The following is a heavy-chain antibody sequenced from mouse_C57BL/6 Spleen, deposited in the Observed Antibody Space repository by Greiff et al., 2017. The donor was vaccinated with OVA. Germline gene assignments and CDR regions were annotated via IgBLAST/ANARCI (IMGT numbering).Heavy chain of an antibody. D-gene: IGHD3-2*02. J-gene: IGHJ4*01. CDR2: IDPSDSET. CDR1: GYTFTSYW. V-gene: IGHV1-52*01. CDR3: ARSGQLSPWAMDY. Sequence: VQLQQPGAELVRPGSSVKLSCKASGYTFTSYWMHWVKQRPIQGLEWIGNIDPSDSETHYNQKFKDKATLTVDKSSSTAYMQLSSLTSEDSAVYYCARSGQLSPWAMDYWGQGTSVTVSS.